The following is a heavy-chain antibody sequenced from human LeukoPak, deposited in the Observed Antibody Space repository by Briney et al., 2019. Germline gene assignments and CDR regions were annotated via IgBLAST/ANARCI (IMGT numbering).Heavy chain of an antibody. CDR1: GFTFSSSA. J-gene: IGHJ4*02. V-gene: IGHV3-30*04. CDR3: ARSRSASTSGWYDYFGY. D-gene: IGHD6-19*01. CDR2: ISYDGSKK. Sequence: QPGRSLRLSYAASGFTFSSSAMQWVRQAPGKGLEWVAVISYDGSKKYYADSVKGRFTISRDDSKNTLYLQMNSLRGEDTAVYYCARSRSASTSGWYDYFGYWGRGTLVTVSS.